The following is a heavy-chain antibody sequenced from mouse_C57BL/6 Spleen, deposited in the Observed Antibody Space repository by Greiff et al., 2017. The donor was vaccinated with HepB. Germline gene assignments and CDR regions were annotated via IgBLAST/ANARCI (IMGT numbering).Heavy chain of an antibody. Sequence: VQLQESGAELVKPGASVKMSCKASGYTFTTYPIEWMKQNHGKSLEWIGNFHPYNDDTKYNEKFKGKATLTVEKSSSTVYLELSRLTSDDSAVYYCARSRSYDGYYTEGFDYWGQGNTLTVSS. V-gene: IGHV1-47*01. D-gene: IGHD2-3*01. CDR1: GYTFTTYP. CDR3: ARSRSYDGYYTEGFDY. J-gene: IGHJ2*01. CDR2: FHPYNDDT.